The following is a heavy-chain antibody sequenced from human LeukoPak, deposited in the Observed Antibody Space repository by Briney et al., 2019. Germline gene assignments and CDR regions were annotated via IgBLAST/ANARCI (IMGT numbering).Heavy chain of an antibody. CDR1: GYTFTSYG. CDR3: ARGVQLWLRKGYYFDY. V-gene: IGHV1-18*01. Sequence: ASVKVSCKASGYTFTSYGISWVRQAPGQGLEWMGWISAYNGNTNYAQKLQGRVTMTTDTSTSTAYMELRSLRSDDTAVYYCARGVQLWLRKGYYFDYWGQGTLVTVSS. D-gene: IGHD5-18*01. CDR2: ISAYNGNT. J-gene: IGHJ4*02.